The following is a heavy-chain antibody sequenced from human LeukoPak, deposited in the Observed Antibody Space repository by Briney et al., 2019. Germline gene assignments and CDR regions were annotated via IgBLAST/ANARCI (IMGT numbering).Heavy chain of an antibody. CDR2: VYYSGST. CDR3: ARGGYDFWSGYYGGGYYYYYMDV. J-gene: IGHJ6*03. D-gene: IGHD3-3*01. CDR1: GGSISSSRYY. Sequence: PSETLSLTCTVSGGSISSSRYYWGWIRQPPGKELEWIGSVYYSGSTYYNPSLKSRVTISVDTSKNQFSLKLSSVTAADTAVYYCARGGYDFWSGYYGGGYYYYYMDVWGKGTTVTVSS. V-gene: IGHV4-39*07.